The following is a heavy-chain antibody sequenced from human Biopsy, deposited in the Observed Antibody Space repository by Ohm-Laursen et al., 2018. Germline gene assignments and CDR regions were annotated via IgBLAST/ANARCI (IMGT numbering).Heavy chain of an antibody. V-gene: IGHV1-8*01. D-gene: IGHD1-7*01. CDR2: LNPVSGNS. CDR1: GYTFTSYD. Sequence: ASVKVSCKASGYTFTSYDITWARQASGQGPEWIGWLNPVSGNSNFGQKFRSRVTVTSDSSISTAYMDLSGLTSDDTATYYCGRAVRNQLLTDPWGQGTLVTVTS. J-gene: IGHJ5*02. CDR3: GRAVRNQLLTDP.